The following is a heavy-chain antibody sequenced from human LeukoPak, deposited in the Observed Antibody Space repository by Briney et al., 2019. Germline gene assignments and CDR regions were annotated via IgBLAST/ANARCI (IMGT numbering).Heavy chain of an antibody. CDR1: GLTVSSNY. CDR3: ASFKERWLQSYGMDV. CDR2: IYSGGST. V-gene: IGHV3-53*04. D-gene: IGHD5-24*01. J-gene: IGHJ6*02. Sequence: GGSLRLSCAASGLTVSSNYMSWVRQAPGKGLEWVSVIYSGGSTYYADSVKGRFTISRHNSKNTLYLQMNSLRAEGTAVYYCASFKERWLQSYGMDVWGQGTTVTVSS.